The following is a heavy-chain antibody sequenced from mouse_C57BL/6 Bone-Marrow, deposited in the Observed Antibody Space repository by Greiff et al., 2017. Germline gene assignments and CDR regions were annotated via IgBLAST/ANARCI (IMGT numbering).Heavy chain of an antibody. Sequence: EVQLVESEGGLVQPGSSMKLSCTASGFTFSDYYMAWVRQVPEKGLEWVANINYDGSSTYYLDSLKSRFIISRDNAKNILYLQMSSLKSEDTATYYCAREGDGYPGYFDVWGTGTTVTVSS. V-gene: IGHV5-16*01. CDR1: GFTFSDYY. CDR3: AREGDGYPGYFDV. D-gene: IGHD2-3*01. J-gene: IGHJ1*03. CDR2: INYDGSST.